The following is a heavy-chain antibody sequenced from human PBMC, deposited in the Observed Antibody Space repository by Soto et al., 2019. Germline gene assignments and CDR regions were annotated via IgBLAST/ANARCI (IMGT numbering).Heavy chain of an antibody. CDR1: GGTFSSYT. Sequence: ASVKVSCKASGGTFSSYTISWVRQAPGQGLEWMGIINPSGGSTSYAQKFQGRVTMTRDTSTSTAYMELSSLRSEDTAVYYCARNYYDSSGYVDYWGQGTLVTVSS. CDR2: INPSGGST. CDR3: ARNYYDSSGYVDY. J-gene: IGHJ4*02. D-gene: IGHD3-22*01. V-gene: IGHV1-46*01.